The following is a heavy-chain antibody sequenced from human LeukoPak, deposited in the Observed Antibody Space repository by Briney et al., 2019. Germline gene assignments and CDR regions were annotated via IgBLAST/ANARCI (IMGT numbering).Heavy chain of an antibody. CDR2: SSSSSSYI. Sequence: GGSLRLSCAASGFTFSSYSMNWVRQAPGKGLEWVSSSSSSSSYIYYADSVKGRFTISRDNAKNSLYLQMNSLRAEDTAVYYCAREKSDSSSWYWFEGFHYWGQGTLVTVSS. CDR1: GFTFSSYS. CDR3: AREKSDSSSWYWFEGFHY. V-gene: IGHV3-21*01. D-gene: IGHD6-13*01. J-gene: IGHJ4*02.